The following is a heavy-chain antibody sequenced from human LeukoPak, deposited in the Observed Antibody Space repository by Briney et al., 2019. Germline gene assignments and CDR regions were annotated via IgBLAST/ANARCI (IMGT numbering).Heavy chain of an antibody. Sequence: GGSLRLSCAASGFTFSSYDMNWVRQAPGKGLEWVSFITSAGRTIYYADSVKGRFTISRDNAKNSLFLQMNSLRAEDTAVYFCARVAWDASDIWGQGTMVSVSS. V-gene: IGHV3-48*03. J-gene: IGHJ3*02. CDR1: GFTFSSYD. CDR2: ITSAGRTI. CDR3: ARVAWDASDI.